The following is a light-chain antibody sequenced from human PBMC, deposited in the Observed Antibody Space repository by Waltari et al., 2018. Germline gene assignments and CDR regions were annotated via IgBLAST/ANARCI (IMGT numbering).Light chain of an antibody. CDR2: QDT. V-gene: IGLV3-1*01. Sequence: SYELTQPPSLSVSPGQTASITCSGDRIVDQFASWYQQRPGQSHTLVINQDTKRPSVIPERCSGSNSGNTATLTIRGTQALDEADYYCQTWDSRTAIFGTGTKVTVV. CDR1: RIVDQF. CDR3: QTWDSRTAI. J-gene: IGLJ1*01.